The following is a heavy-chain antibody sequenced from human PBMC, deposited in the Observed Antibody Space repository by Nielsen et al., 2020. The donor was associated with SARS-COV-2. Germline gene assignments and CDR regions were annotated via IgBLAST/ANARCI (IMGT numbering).Heavy chain of an antibody. D-gene: IGHD6-19*01. V-gene: IGHV3-9*01. Sequence: GRSLTLSCAASGFTFDDYAMHWVRQAPGKGLEWVSGISWNSGSIGYADSVKGRFTISRDNAKNSLYLQMNSLRAEDTALYYCAKDISGWYYFDYWGQGTLVTVSS. CDR3: AKDISGWYYFDY. CDR1: GFTFDDYA. CDR2: ISWNSGSI. J-gene: IGHJ4*02.